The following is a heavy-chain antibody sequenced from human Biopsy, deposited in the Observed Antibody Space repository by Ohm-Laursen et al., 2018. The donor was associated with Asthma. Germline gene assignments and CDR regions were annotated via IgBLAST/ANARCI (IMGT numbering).Heavy chain of an antibody. J-gene: IGHJ4*02. CDR1: GGSISSGGYS. D-gene: IGHD5-24*01. CDR3: ARVKDGYNSDY. V-gene: IGHV4-30-2*01. Sequence: SDTLSLTWVVSGGSISSGGYSWSWIRQPPGKGLEWIGYIYHSGSTYYNPSLKSRVTISVDRSKSQFSLKLSSVTAADTAVYYCARVKDGYNSDYWGQGTLVTVSS. CDR2: IYHSGST.